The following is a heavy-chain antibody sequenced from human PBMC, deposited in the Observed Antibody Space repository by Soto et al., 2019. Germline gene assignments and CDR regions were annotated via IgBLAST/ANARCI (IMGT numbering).Heavy chain of an antibody. D-gene: IGHD4-17*01. CDR3: ERDRRAPNTTRGSIDT. Sequence: PSETLSLTCNVSGDYIRSGGYYWSWIRQRPGKDLERIGYIYYTGSTYYNRSLRSRLSMSVDTSENQFSLKLTSVTAAETAIYYCERDRRAPNTTRGSIDTWGQGSMVTVSS. V-gene: IGHV4-31*03. CDR1: GDYIRSGGYY. CDR2: IYYTGST. J-gene: IGHJ5*02.